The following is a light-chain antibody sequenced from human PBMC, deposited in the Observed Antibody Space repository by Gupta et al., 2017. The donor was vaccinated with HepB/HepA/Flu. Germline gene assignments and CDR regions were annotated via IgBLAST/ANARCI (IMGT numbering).Light chain of an antibody. CDR2: SAS. CDR1: QSIDNN. J-gene: IGKJ1*01. Sequence: HMTQFPSSLSASVGDRVTITFRASQSIDNNLHWYQLKSGRAPKLLIYSASSLQSGVPSRFSGSGSGTDFTLTISSLRPEDLATYYCQQSHTTSWTFGQGTNVETK. V-gene: IGKV1-39*01. CDR3: QQSHTTSWT.